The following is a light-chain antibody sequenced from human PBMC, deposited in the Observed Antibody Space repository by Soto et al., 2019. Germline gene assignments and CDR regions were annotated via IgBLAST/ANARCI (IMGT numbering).Light chain of an antibody. CDR3: QSYDSSLSVV. V-gene: IGLV1-40*01. CDR1: SSNIAAGYD. CDR2: ANS. J-gene: IGLJ2*01. Sequence: QSVLTQPPSVSGAPGQRVTISCTGSSSNIAAGYDVHWYQHLPGTAPKLLIYANSNRPSGVPDRFSGSKSATSASLAITGLQTDDEADYYCQSYDSSLSVVFGGATNLTVL.